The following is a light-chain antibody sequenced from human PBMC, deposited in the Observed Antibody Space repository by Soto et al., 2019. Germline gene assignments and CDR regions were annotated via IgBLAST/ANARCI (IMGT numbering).Light chain of an antibody. J-gene: IGLJ2*01. CDR2: DVS. CDR3: SSYKSGSTVL. V-gene: IGLV2-14*01. CDR1: SSDVGGYNY. Sequence: QSALTQPASVSGSPGQSITISCTGTSSDVGGYNYVSWYQQHPGKAPKLMIYDVSNRPSGVPTRFSGSKSGNTASLTISGLQAEDEADYYCSSYKSGSTVLFGGGTKLT.